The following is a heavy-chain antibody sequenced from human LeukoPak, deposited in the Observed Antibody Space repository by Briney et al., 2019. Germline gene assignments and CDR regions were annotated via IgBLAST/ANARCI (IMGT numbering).Heavy chain of an antibody. Sequence: GGSLRLSCAASGFTFSDYYMSWIRQAPGKGLEWVSYISSSGSTIYYADSAKGRFTISRDNAKNSLYLQMNSLRAEDTAVYYCTRDRYSGYDSHWGQGTLVTDSS. J-gene: IGHJ4*02. D-gene: IGHD5-12*01. CDR1: GFTFSDYY. CDR3: TRDRYSGYDSH. V-gene: IGHV3-11*01. CDR2: ISSSGSTI.